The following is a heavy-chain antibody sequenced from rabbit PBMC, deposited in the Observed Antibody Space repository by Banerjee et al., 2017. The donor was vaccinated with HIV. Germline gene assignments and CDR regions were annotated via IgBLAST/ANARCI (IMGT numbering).Heavy chain of an antibody. CDR2: INSSSGNT. J-gene: IGHJ4*01. D-gene: IGHD4-1*01. CDR3: ARSNDWGLEYFHL. CDR1: GFSFSNKYV. V-gene: IGHV1S45*01. Sequence: QEQLEESGGDLVKPEGSLTLTCTASGFSFSNKYVMSWVRQAPGKGLEWIACINSSSGNTVYATWAKGRFTISKTSSTTVTLQMTSLTAADTATYFCARSNDWGLEYFHLWGPGTLVTVS.